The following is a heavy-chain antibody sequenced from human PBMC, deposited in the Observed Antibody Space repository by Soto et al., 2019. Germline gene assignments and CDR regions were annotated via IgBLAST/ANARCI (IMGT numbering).Heavy chain of an antibody. Sequence: QLQLQESGPGLVKPSETLSLTCTVSGGSISSSSSSWDWIRQPPGKGLEWIGSIYHSGSTYYNPSLKSRVTMSVDTSKKQFSLKLSSVTAADTAVYFCARHWPLEYYGSGSYYNVSFDYWGQGILVTVSS. J-gene: IGHJ4*02. CDR3: ARHWPLEYYGSGSYYNVSFDY. V-gene: IGHV4-39*01. CDR2: IYHSGST. D-gene: IGHD3-10*01. CDR1: GGSISSSSSS.